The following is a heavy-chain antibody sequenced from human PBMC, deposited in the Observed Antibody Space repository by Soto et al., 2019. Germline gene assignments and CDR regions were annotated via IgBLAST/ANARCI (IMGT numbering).Heavy chain of an antibody. J-gene: IGHJ5*02. D-gene: IGHD3-10*01. Sequence: SLPCTVSGGSISSSSYYWGWIRQPPGKGLEWIGSIYYSGSTYYNPSLKSRVTISVDTSKNQFSLKLSSVTAADTAVYYCARQERGGNWFDPWGQGTRGTVSA. CDR2: IYYSGST. V-gene: IGHV4-39*01. CDR3: ARQERGGNWFDP. CDR1: GGSISSSSYY.